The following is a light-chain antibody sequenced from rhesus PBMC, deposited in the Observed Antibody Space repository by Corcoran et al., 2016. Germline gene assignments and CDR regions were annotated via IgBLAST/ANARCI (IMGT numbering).Light chain of an antibody. V-gene: IGKV1-21*01. Sequence: DIQITQSPSSLSDSVGDRVTITCRASQGISSWLAWYQQKPGKAPNLLIYNASSLQSGVPSRFSGSGSGTDFTLTISSLQPEDFATYYCPQYNSAPYSFGQGTKVEIK. CDR1: QGISSW. J-gene: IGKJ2*01. CDR2: NAS. CDR3: PQYNSAPYS.